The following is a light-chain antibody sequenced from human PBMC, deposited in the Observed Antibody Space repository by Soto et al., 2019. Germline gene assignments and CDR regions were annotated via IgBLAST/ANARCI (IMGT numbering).Light chain of an antibody. J-gene: IGKJ1*01. Sequence: DIPMTQSPSFLSASAGDRVTITCRASQSLTNNLNWYQQKPGKAPKLLIYAASRLQSGVPSRFSGSGSGTDFTLTISSLQPEDFATYYCQQSYSAPWTFGQGTKVEIK. CDR2: AAS. CDR1: QSLTNN. V-gene: IGKV1-39*01. CDR3: QQSYSAPWT.